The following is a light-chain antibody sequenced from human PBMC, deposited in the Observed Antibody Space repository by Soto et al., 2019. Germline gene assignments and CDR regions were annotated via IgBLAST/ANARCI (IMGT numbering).Light chain of an antibody. CDR1: QSVKTF. V-gene: IGKV3-11*01. Sequence: EIVLTQSPGTLSLSPGGRATLSCRASQSVKTFLVWYQHRPGQAPRVLIYDASHRAPGIPARFSGSGSGTDFTLTISSLEPEDAALYYCQQRSNWPPITLGQGTRLEIK. CDR2: DAS. CDR3: QQRSNWPPIT. J-gene: IGKJ5*01.